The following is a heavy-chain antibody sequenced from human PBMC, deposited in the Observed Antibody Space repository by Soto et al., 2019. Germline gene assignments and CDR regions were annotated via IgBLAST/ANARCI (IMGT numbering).Heavy chain of an antibody. D-gene: IGHD5-18*01. CDR1: GFTFSSYG. CDR2: ISYDGSNK. Sequence: QVQLVESGGGVVQPGRSLRLSCAASGFTFSSYGMHWVRQAPGKGLEWVAVISYDGSNKYYADSVKGRFTISRDNSKNTLYLQMNSLRAEDTAVYYCAKELPSLSWIQLCPGDYWGQGTLVTVSS. V-gene: IGHV3-30*18. J-gene: IGHJ4*02. CDR3: AKELPSLSWIQLCPGDY.